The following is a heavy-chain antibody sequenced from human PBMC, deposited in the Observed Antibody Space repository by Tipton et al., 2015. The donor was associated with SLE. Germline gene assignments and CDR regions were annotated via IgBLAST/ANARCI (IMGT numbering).Heavy chain of an antibody. CDR2: IYYSGST. CDR1: GGSIRGYY. CDR3: ARHDYDDNGYYMHYFDY. D-gene: IGHD3-22*01. Sequence: TLSLTCTVSGGSIRGYYWSWIRQPPGGGLEWIGYIYYSGSTNYNPSLKSRVTISVDTSKNQFSLKLSSVTAADTAVYYCARHDYDDNGYYMHYFDYWGQGTLVTVSS. V-gene: IGHV4-59*01. J-gene: IGHJ4*02.